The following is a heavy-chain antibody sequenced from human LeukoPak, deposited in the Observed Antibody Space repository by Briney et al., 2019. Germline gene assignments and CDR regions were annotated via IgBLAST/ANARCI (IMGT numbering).Heavy chain of an antibody. J-gene: IGHJ5*02. CDR1: GFTFTRYC. CDR3: VYGGSYYVA. Sequence: GGSLRLSCVASGFTFTRYCMTWVSQAPGTGLELVANIKEDGSEKYYVDSVKGRFTISRDNAKNSLYLQMNSLRAEDTALYYCVYGGSYYVAWGQGTLVTVSS. V-gene: IGHV3-7*01. D-gene: IGHD1-26*01. CDR2: IKEDGSEK.